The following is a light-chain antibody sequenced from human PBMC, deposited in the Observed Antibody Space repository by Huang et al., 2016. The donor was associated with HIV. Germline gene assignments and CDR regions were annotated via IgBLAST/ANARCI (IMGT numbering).Light chain of an antibody. CDR2: GAS. CDR1: QGVRSN. CDR3: QQYNDWPPLT. V-gene: IGKV3D-15*01. J-gene: IGKJ4*01. Sequence: EIVMTQSPASLSASLGQRATLSCRASQGVRSNLAWYQQQPGQAPRLLIFGASTRATGTPARVSGSGSGTEFTLTITSLQSADSAVYYCQQYNDWPPLTFGGGTKVEI.